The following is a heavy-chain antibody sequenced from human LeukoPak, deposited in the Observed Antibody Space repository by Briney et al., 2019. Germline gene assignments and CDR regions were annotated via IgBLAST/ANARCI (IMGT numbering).Heavy chain of an antibody. J-gene: IGHJ6*03. D-gene: IGHD3-9*01. CDR1: GGSISSYY. CDR2: IYYSGST. CDR3: ARVDWRRDYYYMDV. Sequence: SPSETLSLTCTVSGGSISSYYWSWIRQPPGKGLEWIGYIYYSGSTNYNPSLKSRVTISVDTSKNQFSLKLSSVTAADTAVYYCARVDWRRDYYYMDVWGKGTTVTASS. V-gene: IGHV4-59*01.